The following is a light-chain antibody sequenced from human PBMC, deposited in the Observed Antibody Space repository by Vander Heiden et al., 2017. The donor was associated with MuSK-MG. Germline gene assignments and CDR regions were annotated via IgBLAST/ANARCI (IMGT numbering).Light chain of an antibody. CDR2: SAS. CDR1: QSGRSNY. V-gene: IGKV3-20*01. Sequence: EIVLTQSPGTLSLSPGERATLSCRASQSGRSNYLAWYKQKPGQAPRLLIYSASSRATGIPDRFSGSGFGTDFTLTISRREPEDFAVYYCQHVGSSPLYTFGQGTKMEIK. CDR3: QHVGSSPLYT. J-gene: IGKJ2*01.